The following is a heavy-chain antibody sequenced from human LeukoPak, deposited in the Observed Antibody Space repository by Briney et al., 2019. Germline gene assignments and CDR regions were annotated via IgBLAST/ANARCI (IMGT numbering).Heavy chain of an antibody. V-gene: IGHV4-59*08. J-gene: IGHJ6*02. CDR1: GGSISSYY. Sequence: PSETLSLTCTVSGGSISSYYWGWIRQPPGKGLEWIGYIYYSGSTNYNPSLKSRVTISVDTSKNQFSLKLSSVTAADTAVYYCARHESYYYGMDVWGQGTTVTVSS. CDR3: ARHESYYYGMDV. CDR2: IYYSGST.